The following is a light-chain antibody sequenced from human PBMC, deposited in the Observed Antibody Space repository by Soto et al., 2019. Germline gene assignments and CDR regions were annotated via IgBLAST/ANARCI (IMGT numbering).Light chain of an antibody. Sequence: EIVLTQFPGTLSLSPGERATLSCGASQIVTSSSLSWYQQKVGRAPRVLIYCASNMATGIPDRFSCSGSGTEFNLTITRLEPEDFAVYYCEQYGSSPRPCGQGTRLEIK. CDR1: QIVTSSS. CDR3: EQYGSSPRP. CDR2: CAS. J-gene: IGKJ5*01. V-gene: IGKV3-20*01.